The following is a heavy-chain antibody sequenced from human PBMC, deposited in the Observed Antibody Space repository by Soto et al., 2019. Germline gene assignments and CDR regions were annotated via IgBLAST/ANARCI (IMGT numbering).Heavy chain of an antibody. CDR2: ISAYNDHT. V-gene: IGHV1-18*01. CDR3: ARGTYFDY. CDR1: GYIMTTYG. J-gene: IGHJ4*02. D-gene: IGHD1-1*01. Sequence: QVQLVQSGTEVKKPGASVKVSCKASGYIMTTYGVSWVRQAPGQGLEWVGWISAYNDHTNYAQKFQGRVTMTTDTSTSTAYMGLRSLRSDGTAVYYCARGTYFDYWGQGTLVTVSS.